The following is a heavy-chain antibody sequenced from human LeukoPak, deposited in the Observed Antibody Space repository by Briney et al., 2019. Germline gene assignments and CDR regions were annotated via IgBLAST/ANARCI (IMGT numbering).Heavy chain of an antibody. Sequence: GGSLRLSCAASGFTFSSYSMNWVRQAPGKGLEWVSCITRSSIYIYYADSVKGRFTISRDNSKNTLYLQMNSLRAEDTAVYYCAKDEGTYYYDSSGYSYYFDYWGQGTLVTVSS. J-gene: IGHJ4*02. CDR1: GFTFSSYS. D-gene: IGHD3-22*01. CDR3: AKDEGTYYYDSSGYSYYFDY. CDR2: ITRSSIYI. V-gene: IGHV3-21*04.